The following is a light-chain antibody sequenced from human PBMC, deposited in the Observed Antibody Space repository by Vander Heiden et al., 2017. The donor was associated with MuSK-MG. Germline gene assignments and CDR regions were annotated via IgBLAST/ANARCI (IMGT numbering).Light chain of an antibody. CDR2: GAS. Sequence: EIAMTQSPATLSVSPGERATLSCRASQSVSSNLAWYQQKPGQAPRLLIYGASTRDTGIPARFSGSGYGKEFTLTISSRQSEDFAVYYCQQYNNWPPITFGQGTRLEIK. CDR1: QSVSSN. J-gene: IGKJ5*01. CDR3: QQYNNWPPIT. V-gene: IGKV3-15*01.